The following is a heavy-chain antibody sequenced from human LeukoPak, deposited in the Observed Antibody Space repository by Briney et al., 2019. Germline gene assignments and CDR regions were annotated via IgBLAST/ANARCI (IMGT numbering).Heavy chain of an antibody. CDR3: ARDLVDTVMSHLVLFDY. V-gene: IGHV4-61*02. D-gene: IGHD5-18*01. J-gene: IGHJ4*02. CDR1: GGSIRSGSYY. Sequence: SETLSLTCTVSGGSIRSGSYYWSWIRQSAGKGLEWIGRIYISGSTKYNPSLKSRVTISVDTSKNQFSLKLSSVTAADTAVYYCARDLVDTVMSHLVLFDYWGQGTLVTVSS. CDR2: IYISGST.